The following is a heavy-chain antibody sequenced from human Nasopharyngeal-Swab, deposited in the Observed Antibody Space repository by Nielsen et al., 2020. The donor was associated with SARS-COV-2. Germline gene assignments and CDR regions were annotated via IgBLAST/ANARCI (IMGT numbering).Heavy chain of an antibody. CDR3: ARFSGYDYPYNWFDP. CDR2: IYYSGST. Sequence: SETLSLTCTVSGGSVSSGSYYWSWIRQPPGKGLEWIGYIYYSGSTNYNPSLKSRVTISGDTSKNQFSLKLSSVTAADTAVYYCARFSGYDYPYNWFDPWGQGTLVTVSS. V-gene: IGHV4-61*01. CDR1: GGSVSSGSYY. D-gene: IGHD5-12*01. J-gene: IGHJ5*02.